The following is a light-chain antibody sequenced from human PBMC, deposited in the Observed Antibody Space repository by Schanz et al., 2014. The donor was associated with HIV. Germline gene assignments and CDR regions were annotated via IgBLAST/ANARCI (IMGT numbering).Light chain of an antibody. CDR3: SSYAGTNNLWL. CDR1: NIDVGGYNY. Sequence: QSVLTQPASVSGSPGQSITISCTGTNIDVGGYNYVSWYQQRPDKAPKLMIYDVTKRPTGVSSRFSGSKSVNTASLTISGLQAEDEADYYCSSYAGTNNLWLFGGGTKLAVL. J-gene: IGLJ3*02. CDR2: DVT. V-gene: IGLV2-14*03.